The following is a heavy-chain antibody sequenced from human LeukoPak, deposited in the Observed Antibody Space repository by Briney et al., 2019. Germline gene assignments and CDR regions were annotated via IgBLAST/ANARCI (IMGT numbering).Heavy chain of an antibody. CDR2: IYHSGST. CDR1: GYSISSGYY. V-gene: IGHV4-38-2*01. D-gene: IGHD3-3*01. J-gene: IGHJ3*02. Sequence: SETLSLTCAVSGYSISSGYYWGWIRQPPGKGLEWIGSIYHSGSTYYNPSLKSRVTISVDTSRNQFSLKLSSVTAADTAVYYCARRPITIFGVVTAFDIWGQGTMVTVSS. CDR3: ARRPITIFGVVTAFDI.